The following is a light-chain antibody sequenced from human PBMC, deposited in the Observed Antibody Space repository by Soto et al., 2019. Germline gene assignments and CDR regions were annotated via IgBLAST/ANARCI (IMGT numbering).Light chain of an antibody. V-gene: IGKV3-20*01. CDR1: QSVSSSY. CDR2: RAS. Sequence: EIVLTQSPGTLSLSRGERATLSCRASQSVSSSYLAWYQQKPGQAPKVLIYRASSRATGIPDRFSGSGSGTDFTLTISRLEPEDFAVYYCQQYGSSPLTFGGGTKVEIK. J-gene: IGKJ4*01. CDR3: QQYGSSPLT.